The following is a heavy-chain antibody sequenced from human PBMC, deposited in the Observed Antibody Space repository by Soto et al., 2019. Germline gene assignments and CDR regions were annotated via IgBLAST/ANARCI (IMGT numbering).Heavy chain of an antibody. CDR3: AGERREWFFTTYYYYGMDV. Sequence: QVQLVQSGAEVKKPGASVKVSCKASGYTFTSYAMHWVRQAPGQRLEWMGWINAGNGNTKYSQKFQGRVTITRETSGSTAYMELSSLRSEDTAVYYCAGERREWFFTTYYYYGMDVWGQGTTVTVSS. CDR2: INAGNGNT. CDR1: GYTFTSYA. V-gene: IGHV1-3*01. J-gene: IGHJ6*02. D-gene: IGHD3-3*01.